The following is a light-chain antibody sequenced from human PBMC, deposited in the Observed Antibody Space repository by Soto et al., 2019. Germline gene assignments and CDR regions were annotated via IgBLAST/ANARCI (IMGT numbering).Light chain of an antibody. V-gene: IGKV1D-16*01. CDR2: GAS. Sequence: DIQMTQSPSSVSASVGDRVTITCRASQGISPWLAWYQQKPGKPPKLLIYGASSLQSGVPSRFSGSGSGTDFTLNIRSLQPEDFATYYCQHYNSYSEAFGQGTKVELK. J-gene: IGKJ1*01. CDR3: QHYNSYSEA. CDR1: QGISPW.